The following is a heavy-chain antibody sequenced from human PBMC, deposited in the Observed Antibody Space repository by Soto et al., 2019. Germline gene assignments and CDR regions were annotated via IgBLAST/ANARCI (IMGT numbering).Heavy chain of an antibody. D-gene: IGHD3-10*01. CDR2: LKPDNGGT. Sequence: QVQLVQSGAEVKPPGASVKVSCKASGYTFTGHYMHWVRQVSGRRLEFLGWLKPDNGGTYYAPKFHARVTFTRDTSTTTAYMEMSGLHSDDTAVYFCARDLCPLGSGSPCPTFGMDLWGQGTTVAVSS. CDR3: ARDLCPLGSGSPCPTFGMDL. CDR1: GYTFTGHY. V-gene: IGHV1-2*02. J-gene: IGHJ6*02.